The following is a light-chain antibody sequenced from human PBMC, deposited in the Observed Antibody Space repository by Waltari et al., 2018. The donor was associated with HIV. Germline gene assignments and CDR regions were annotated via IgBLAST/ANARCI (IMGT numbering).Light chain of an antibody. CDR2: GTS. J-gene: IGKJ2*01. V-gene: IGKV3-20*01. CDR1: ASVRSSH. CDR3: QQYGNAPPYT. Sequence: ELVLTHSPGTLSLSPGERATLACRASASVRSSHLAWYQQKPGQAPSLLIFGTSSRATRVPDRFSGSGSGTDFTLTISRLEPEDFAVYYCQQYGNAPPYTFGQGTKLEI.